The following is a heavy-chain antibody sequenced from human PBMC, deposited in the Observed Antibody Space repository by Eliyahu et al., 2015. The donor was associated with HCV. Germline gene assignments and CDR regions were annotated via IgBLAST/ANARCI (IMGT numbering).Heavy chain of an antibody. V-gene: IGHV3-30*04. CDR2: ISNDGSKT. CDR1: GFXFXGHA. Sequence: QVQLVESGGGVVRPGTSLRLSCAAAGFXFXGHAMHWVRQAPGKGLGWVAIISNDGSKTFYADSVRGRFTISRDNSKNTLFLQMNSLRTDDTSFYYCAKDQGFGGNVGMADYWGQGTLVTVSS. CDR3: AKDQGFGGNVGMADY. D-gene: IGHD4-23*01. J-gene: IGHJ4*02.